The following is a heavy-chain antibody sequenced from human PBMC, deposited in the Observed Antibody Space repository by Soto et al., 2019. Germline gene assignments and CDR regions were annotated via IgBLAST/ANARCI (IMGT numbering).Heavy chain of an antibody. CDR2: ISGSGGST. V-gene: IGHV3-23*01. CDR3: AARGDSYGYVDY. Sequence: GGSLRLSCAASGFTFSSYAMSWVRQAPGKGLEWVSAISGSGGSTYYADSVKGRFTISRDNSKNTLYLQMNSLRAEDTAVYYCAARGDSYGYVDYWGQGTLVTVSS. J-gene: IGHJ4*02. D-gene: IGHD5-18*01. CDR1: GFTFSSYA.